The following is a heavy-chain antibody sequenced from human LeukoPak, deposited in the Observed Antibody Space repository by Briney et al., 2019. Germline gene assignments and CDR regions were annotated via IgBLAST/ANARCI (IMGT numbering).Heavy chain of an antibody. V-gene: IGHV3-30*03. CDR3: ARGGGSGFYGYSFDY. D-gene: IGHD3-10*01. CDR2: ISYDGSNK. Sequence: PGRSLRLSCAASGFTFSSYGMHWVRQAPGKGLEWVAVISYDGSNKYYADSVKGRFTISRDDSKNTLYLQMNSLRAEDTAVYYCARGGGSGFYGYSFDYWGQGTLVTVSS. CDR1: GFTFSSYG. J-gene: IGHJ4*02.